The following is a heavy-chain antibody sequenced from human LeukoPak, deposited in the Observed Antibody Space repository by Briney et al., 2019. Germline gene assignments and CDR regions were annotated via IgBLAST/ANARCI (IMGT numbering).Heavy chain of an antibody. J-gene: IGHJ4*02. D-gene: IGHD1-26*01. CDR3: AKDRSIGTYYTFDH. CDR2: ISPSGGIT. V-gene: IGHV3-23*01. CDR1: GFTFSSHG. Sequence: PGGSLRLSCAASGFTFSSHGMNWVRQAPGKGLEWVSGISPSGGITYYTDSVKGRFTISRDNSKNSLYLQMNSLTAADTAVYYCAKDRSIGTYYTFDHWGQGTLVTVSS.